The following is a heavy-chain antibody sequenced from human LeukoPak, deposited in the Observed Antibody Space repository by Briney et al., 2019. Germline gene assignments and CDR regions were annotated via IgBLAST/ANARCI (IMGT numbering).Heavy chain of an antibody. J-gene: IGHJ4*02. CDR2: IIPILGIA. CDR1: GGTFSSYA. CDR3: ARDGYYDSSGYYYVSFFDY. V-gene: IGHV1-69*04. D-gene: IGHD3-22*01. Sequence: SVKVSCKASGGTFSSYAISWVRQAPGQGLQWMGRIIPILGIANYAQKFQGRVTITADKSTSTAYMELSSLRSEDTAVYYCARDGYYDSSGYYYVSFFDYWGQGTLVTVSS.